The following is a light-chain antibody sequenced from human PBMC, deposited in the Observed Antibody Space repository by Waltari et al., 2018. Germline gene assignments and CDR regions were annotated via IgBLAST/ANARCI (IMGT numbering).Light chain of an antibody. CDR3: QQYNRWPPIT. J-gene: IGKJ3*01. CDR1: QSVADN. CDR2: AAS. V-gene: IGKV3-15*01. Sequence: IVMTQSPATLSLSPGERATLSCRVSQSVADNIAWDQQKPGQAPRLLIYAASARATGIPARFTGSGSGTEFTLTISSLQSEDFAVYFCQQYNRWPPITFGPGTKVEI.